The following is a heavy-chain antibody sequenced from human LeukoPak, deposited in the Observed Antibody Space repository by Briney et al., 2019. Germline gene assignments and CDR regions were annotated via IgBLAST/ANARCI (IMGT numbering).Heavy chain of an antibody. V-gene: IGHV4-59*12. J-gene: IGHJ5*02. Sequence: SGTLSLTCTVSGGSISSYYWSWIRQPPGKGLEWIGYIYYSGSTNYNPSLKSRVTISIDTSKNQFSLKLRSVTAADTAVYYCVGDNTSWTSWFDPWGQGTLVTVSS. CDR3: VGDNTSWTSWFDP. D-gene: IGHD2-2*01. CDR2: IYYSGST. CDR1: GGSISSYY.